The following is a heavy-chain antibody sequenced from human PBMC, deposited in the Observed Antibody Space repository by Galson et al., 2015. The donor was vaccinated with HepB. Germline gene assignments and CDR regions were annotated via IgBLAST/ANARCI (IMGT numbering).Heavy chain of an antibody. D-gene: IGHD6-6*01. Sequence: SLRLSCAASGFTFSRYVMSWVRQAPGKGLEWVSEISASGGTTYYSDSVKGRFTISRDNSKNTLFLQMNSLRADDTAVYYCVWQLVAFDYWGQGTRVTVSS. CDR3: VWQLVAFDY. J-gene: IGHJ4*01. CDR1: GFTFSRYV. CDR2: ISASGGTT. V-gene: IGHV3-23*01.